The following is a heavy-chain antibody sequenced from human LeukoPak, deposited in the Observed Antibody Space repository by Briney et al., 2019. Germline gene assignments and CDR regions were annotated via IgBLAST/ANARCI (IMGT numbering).Heavy chain of an antibody. CDR1: GGSISNYY. CDR2: ISYSGTT. CDR3: ARSSSYDILTGYFLPAYYYYGMDV. Sequence: SETLSLTCTVSGGSISNYYWSWIRQPPGKGLEWIGFISYSGTTNYIPSLKSRVYTSVDTSKNQFSLKLSSVTAADTAVYYCARSSSYDILTGYFLPAYYYYGMDVWGQGTTVTVSS. D-gene: IGHD3-9*01. J-gene: IGHJ6*02. V-gene: IGHV4-59*01.